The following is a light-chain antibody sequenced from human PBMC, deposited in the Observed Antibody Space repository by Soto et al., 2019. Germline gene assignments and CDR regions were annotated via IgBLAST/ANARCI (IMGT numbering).Light chain of an antibody. CDR2: AAS. J-gene: IGKJ1*01. CDR1: QSISSY. CDR3: QQSYSTPLR. Sequence: DLQMTQSPSSLSASVGDRVTITCRASQSISSYLNWYQQKPGKAPKLLIYAASSLQSGVPSRFSGSGAGTDFTLTISSLQPEDFATYHCQQSYSTPLRFGQGTEVEIK. V-gene: IGKV1-39*01.